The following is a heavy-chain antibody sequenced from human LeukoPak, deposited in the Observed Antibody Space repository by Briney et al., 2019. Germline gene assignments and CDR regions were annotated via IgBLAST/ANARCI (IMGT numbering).Heavy chain of an antibody. CDR1: GVSFSGYY. D-gene: IGHD5-24*01. CDR3: ARTRWLQSLFDY. J-gene: IGHJ4*02. V-gene: IGHV4-34*01. Sequence: SETLSLTCVVYGVSFSGYYWSWIRQPPGKGLEWIGEINHSGSTNYNPSLKSRVTMSVDTSQNQFSLTLRSVPAADTAVYYCARTRWLQSLFDYWGQGTLVTVSS. CDR2: INHSGST.